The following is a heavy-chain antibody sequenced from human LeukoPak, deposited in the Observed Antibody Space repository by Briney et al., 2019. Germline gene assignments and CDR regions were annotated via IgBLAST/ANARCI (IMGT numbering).Heavy chain of an antibody. V-gene: IGHV4-59*08. CDR1: GGSISSYY. J-gene: IGHJ4*02. D-gene: IGHD3-22*01. CDR3: AKASDSSGPTGFDY. Sequence: SETLSLTCTVSGGSISSYYWSWIRQPPGKGLEWVGYIYYSGSTNYNPSLKSRVTISVDTSKNQFSLKLSSVTAADTAVYYCAKASDSSGPTGFDYWDQGTLVTVSS. CDR2: IYYSGST.